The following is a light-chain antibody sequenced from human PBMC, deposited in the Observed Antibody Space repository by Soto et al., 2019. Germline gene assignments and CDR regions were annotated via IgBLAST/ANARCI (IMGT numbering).Light chain of an antibody. J-gene: IGKJ1*01. V-gene: IGKV3-11*01. CDR2: DAS. CDR3: QHRSNWPWT. Sequence: EIVLTQSPATLSLSPGERATLSCRASQSVSNFLAWYQQKPGQAPRLLISDASNRATGIPGRFSGSGSGTDFSLTISSLETEAFAVYYYQHRSNWPWTFGQGTKVEIK. CDR1: QSVSNF.